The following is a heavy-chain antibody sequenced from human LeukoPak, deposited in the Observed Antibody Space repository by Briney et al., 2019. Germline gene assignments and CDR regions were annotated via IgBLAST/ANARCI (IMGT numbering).Heavy chain of an antibody. D-gene: IGHD6-13*01. V-gene: IGHV6-1*01. CDR1: GDSVSSNSAA. CDR3: ARAGAANERARFDY. CDR2: TYYRSKWYN. J-gene: IGHJ4*02. Sequence: QTLSLTCAISGDSVSSNSAAWNWIRQSPSRGLEWLGRTYYRSKWYNDYAVSVKSRITINPDTSKNQFSLQLNSVTPEDTAVYYCARAGAANERARFDYWGQGTLVTVSS.